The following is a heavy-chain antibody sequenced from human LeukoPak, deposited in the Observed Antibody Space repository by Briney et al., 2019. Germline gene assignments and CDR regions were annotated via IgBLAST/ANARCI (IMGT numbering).Heavy chain of an antibody. CDR1: GYSISSGYY. CDR3: ARGIVDTAMVSSLDY. Sequence: KPSETLSLTCAVSGYSISSGYYWSWIRQPPGKGLEWIGEINHSGSTNYNPSLKSRVTISVDTSKNQFSLKLSSVTAADTAVYYCARGIVDTAMVSSLDYWGQGTLVTVSS. J-gene: IGHJ4*02. CDR2: INHSGST. D-gene: IGHD5-18*01. V-gene: IGHV4-34*01.